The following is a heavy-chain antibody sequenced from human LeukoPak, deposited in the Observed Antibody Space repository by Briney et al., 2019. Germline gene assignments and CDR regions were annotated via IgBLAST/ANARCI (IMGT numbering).Heavy chain of an antibody. D-gene: IGHD2-2*01. CDR2: IRYDGSNQ. J-gene: IGHJ1*01. Sequence: PGGSLRLSCEASGFTFSNFGMHWLRQAPGKGLEWVTYIRYDGSNQYYADSVKGRFTISRDDPKNTLYLQMYSLRAEDTAVYYCAKHPRRYCGSTSCYAEYFQHWGQGTLVTVSS. CDR1: GFTFSNFG. V-gene: IGHV3-30*02. CDR3: AKHPRRYCGSTSCYAEYFQH.